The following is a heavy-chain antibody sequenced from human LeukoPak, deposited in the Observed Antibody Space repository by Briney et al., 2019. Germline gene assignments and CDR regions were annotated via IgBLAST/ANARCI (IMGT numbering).Heavy chain of an antibody. D-gene: IGHD1-7*01. J-gene: IGHJ4*02. Sequence: KPSETLSLTCTVSGGSISSSSYYWGWIRQPPGKGLEWIGTIFYSGSTYYNPSLKSRVTVSVDTSKNQFSLKMSSVTAADTSVYYCARHAAIGNYVGNFDSWGQGTLVTVSS. CDR1: GGSISSSSYY. CDR2: IFYSGST. CDR3: ARHAAIGNYVGNFDS. V-gene: IGHV4-39*01.